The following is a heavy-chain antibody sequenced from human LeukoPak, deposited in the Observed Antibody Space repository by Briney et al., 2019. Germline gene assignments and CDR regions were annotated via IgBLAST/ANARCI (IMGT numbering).Heavy chain of an antibody. J-gene: IGHJ4*02. CDR2: IYGNAGRV. Sequence: PGGSLRLSCVGSGFTFGTYSMTWVRQAPGKGLEWVSSIYGNAGRVFYADSVRGRFTISRDNSKNTLYLEMNSLRAEDTALYYCVKDIMPDSGWDLDYWGRGTLVTVSS. CDR3: VKDIMPDSGWDLDY. V-gene: IGHV3-23*01. CDR1: GFTFGTYS. D-gene: IGHD6-19*01.